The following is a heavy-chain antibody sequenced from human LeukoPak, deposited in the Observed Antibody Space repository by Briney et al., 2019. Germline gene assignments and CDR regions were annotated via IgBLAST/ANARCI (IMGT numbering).Heavy chain of an antibody. CDR3: AKSVILTNGAFDI. Sequence: GGSLRLSCAASGFTFNNYAMSWVRQAPGKGLEWVSAISGSGGSTYYADSVKGRFTISRDNSKNTLYLQMNSLRAEDTAVYYCAKSVILTNGAFDIWGQGTMVTVSS. CDR2: ISGSGGST. CDR1: GFTFNNYA. D-gene: IGHD3-9*01. J-gene: IGHJ3*02. V-gene: IGHV3-23*01.